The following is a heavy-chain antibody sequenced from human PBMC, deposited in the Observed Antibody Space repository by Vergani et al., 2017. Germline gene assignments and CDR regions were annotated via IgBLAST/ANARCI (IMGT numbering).Heavy chain of an antibody. CDR1: GGSISSYY. Sequence: QVQLQESGPGLVKPSETLCLTCTVSGGSISSYYWSWIRQPPGKGLEWIGYIYYSGSTNYNPSLKSRVTISVDTSKNQFSLKLSSVTAADTAVYYCARGRGYSSGWYVYWGQGTLVTVSS. CDR2: IYYSGST. D-gene: IGHD6-19*01. CDR3: ARGRGYSSGWYVY. J-gene: IGHJ4*02. V-gene: IGHV4-59*01.